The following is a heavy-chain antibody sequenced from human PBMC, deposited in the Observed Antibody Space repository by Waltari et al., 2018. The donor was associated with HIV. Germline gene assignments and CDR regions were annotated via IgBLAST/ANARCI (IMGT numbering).Heavy chain of an antibody. CDR3: ARGGGPNSTGH. D-gene: IGHD3-16*01. J-gene: IGHJ4*02. CDR1: GYRFYSYY. CDR2: IKPKSGGT. V-gene: IGHV1-2*02. Sequence: QVQLMQSGAEVKKPGDSVTVSCEASGYRFYSYYIYWVRQAPGQGLEWMGWIKPKSGGTNYARRFEGEVSLTRDTSINTVFLEFNRLTLDDTAFYYCARGGGPNSTGHWGQGTLITVSS.